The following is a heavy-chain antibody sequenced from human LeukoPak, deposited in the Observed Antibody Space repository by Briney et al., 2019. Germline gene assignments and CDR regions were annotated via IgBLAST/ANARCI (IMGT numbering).Heavy chain of an antibody. V-gene: IGHV1-18*01. J-gene: IGHJ4*02. D-gene: IGHD3-22*01. Sequence: GASVKVSCKASGYTFTSYGISWVRQAPGQGLEWMGWISAYNGNTNYAQKLQGRVTMTTDTSTSTAYMELRSLRSDDTAVYYCARTTQKRYDSSGYYYLGYFDYWGQGTLVTVSS. CDR3: ARTTQKRYDSSGYYYLGYFDY. CDR2: ISAYNGNT. CDR1: GYTFTSYG.